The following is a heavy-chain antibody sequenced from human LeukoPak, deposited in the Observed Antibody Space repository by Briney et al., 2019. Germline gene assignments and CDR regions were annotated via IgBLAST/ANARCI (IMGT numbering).Heavy chain of an antibody. D-gene: IGHD3-22*01. CDR3: ARGSYYYDSSGYSETGEID. J-gene: IGHJ4*02. CDR2: IYHSGST. CDR1: GGSISSSNW. Sequence: PSGTLSLTCAVSGGSISSSNWWSWVRQPPGKGLEWIGEIYHSGSTNYNPSLKSRVTISVDTSKNQFSLKLSSVTAADTAVYYCARGSYYYDSSGYSETGEIDWGQGTLVTVSS. V-gene: IGHV4-4*02.